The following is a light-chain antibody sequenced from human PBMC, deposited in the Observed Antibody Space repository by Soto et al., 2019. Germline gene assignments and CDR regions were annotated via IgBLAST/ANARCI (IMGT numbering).Light chain of an antibody. CDR3: LQRSTWYT. Sequence: EIVLTQSPATLSLSPGERATLSCRASQSVCSYLAWYQQKPGQAPRLVIYDVSSRATGVPPRFSGSGSGTDFTLTISSLEPEDFAFYYCLQRSTWYTFGQGTKLEIK. CDR2: DVS. J-gene: IGKJ2*01. V-gene: IGKV3-11*01. CDR1: QSVCSY.